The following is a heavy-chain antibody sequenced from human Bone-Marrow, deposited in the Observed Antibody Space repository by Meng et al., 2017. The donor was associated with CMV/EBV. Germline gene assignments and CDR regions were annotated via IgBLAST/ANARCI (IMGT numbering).Heavy chain of an antibody. V-gene: IGHV3-33*06. Sequence: GESLKISCAASGFTFSSYGMHWVRQAPGKGLEWVAVIWYDGSNKYYADSVKGRFTISRDNSKTTLYLQMNSLRAEDTAVYYCAKDLLRFLESVYGMDVWGQGTTVTVYS. CDR2: IWYDGSNK. CDR1: GFTFSSYG. J-gene: IGHJ6*02. D-gene: IGHD3-3*01. CDR3: AKDLLRFLESVYGMDV.